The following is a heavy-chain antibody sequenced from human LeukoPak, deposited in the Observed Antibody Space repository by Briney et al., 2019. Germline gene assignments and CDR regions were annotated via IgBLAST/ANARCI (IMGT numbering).Heavy chain of an antibody. CDR2: ISAYNGNT. CDR1: GYTFTSYY. J-gene: IGHJ1*01. V-gene: IGHV1-18*04. D-gene: IGHD2-15*01. Sequence: ASVKVSCKASGYTFTSYYMHWVRQAPGQGLEWMGWISAYNGNTNYAQKLQGRVTMTTDTSTSTAYMELRSLRSDDTAVYYCARVEIGYCSGGSCYPHFQHWGQGTLVTVSS. CDR3: ARVEIGYCSGGSCYPHFQH.